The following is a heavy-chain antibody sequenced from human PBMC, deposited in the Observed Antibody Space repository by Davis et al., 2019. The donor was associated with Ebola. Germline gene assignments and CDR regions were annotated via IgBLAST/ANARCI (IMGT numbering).Heavy chain of an antibody. CDR3: ARTIAAAGGWFDP. J-gene: IGHJ5*02. Sequence: AASVKVSCKASGYTFTNYGITWVRQAPGQGLEWMSWINPHNSNTNYAQNVQGRVTMTTDTSTSTAYMELRSLRSDDTAVYYCARTIAAAGGWFDPWGQGTLVTVSS. CDR2: INPHNSNT. V-gene: IGHV1-18*04. CDR1: GYTFTNYG. D-gene: IGHD6-13*01.